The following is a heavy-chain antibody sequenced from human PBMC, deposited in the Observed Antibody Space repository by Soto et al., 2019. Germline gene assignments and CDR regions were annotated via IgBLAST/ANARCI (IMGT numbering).Heavy chain of an antibody. J-gene: IGHJ6*02. CDR1: GFTFSSYG. CDR3: AREYPSSHYYGMDV. V-gene: IGHV3-33*01. CDR2: IWYDGSNK. Sequence: GGSLRLSCAASGFTFSSYGMHWVRQAPGKGLEWVAVIWYDGSNKYYADSVKGRFTISRDNSKNTLYLQMNSLRAEDTAVYYCAREYPSSHYYGMDVWGQGTTVTVSS.